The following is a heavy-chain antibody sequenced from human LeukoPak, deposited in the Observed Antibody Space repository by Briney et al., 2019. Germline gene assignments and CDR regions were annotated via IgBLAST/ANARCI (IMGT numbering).Heavy chain of an antibody. V-gene: IGHV4-39*01. Sequence: SETLSLTCTVSGGSTSSSSYYWGWIRQPPGKGLEWIGSIYYSGSTYYNPSLKSRVTISVDTSKNQFSLKLSSVTAADTAVYYCASLQQLSNFDYWGQGTLVTVSS. D-gene: IGHD3-16*02. CDR2: IYYSGST. J-gene: IGHJ4*02. CDR3: ASLQQLSNFDY. CDR1: GGSTSSSSYY.